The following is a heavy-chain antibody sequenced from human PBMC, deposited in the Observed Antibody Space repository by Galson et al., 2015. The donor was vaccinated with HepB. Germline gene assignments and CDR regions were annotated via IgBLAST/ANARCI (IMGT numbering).Heavy chain of an antibody. Sequence: QSGAEVKKPGESLKISCKGSGYSFTSYWIGWVRQMPGKGLEWTGIIYPGDSDTRYSPSFQGQVTISADKSISTAYLQWSSLKASDTAMYYCARMYYDFWSGYFGDAFDIWGQGTMVTVSS. CDR2: IYPGDSDT. J-gene: IGHJ3*02. CDR1: GYSFTSYW. V-gene: IGHV5-51*01. D-gene: IGHD3-3*01. CDR3: ARMYYDFWSGYFGDAFDI.